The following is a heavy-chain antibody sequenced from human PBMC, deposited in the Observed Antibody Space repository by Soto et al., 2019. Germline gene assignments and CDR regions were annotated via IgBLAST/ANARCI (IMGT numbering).Heavy chain of an antibody. CDR1: GFTFSSYS. J-gene: IGHJ6*02. CDR3: ARGDCGGDCPPGGMDV. CDR2: ISSSSTI. Sequence: GGSLRLSCAASGFTFSSYSMNWVRQAPGKGLEWVSYISSSSTIYYADSVKGRFTISRDNAKNSLYLQMNSLRDEDTAVYYCARGDCGGDCPPGGMDVWGHGTTVTVSS. D-gene: IGHD2-21*02. V-gene: IGHV3-48*02.